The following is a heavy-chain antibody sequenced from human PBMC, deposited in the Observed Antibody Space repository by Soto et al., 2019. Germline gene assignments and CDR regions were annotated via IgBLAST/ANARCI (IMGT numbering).Heavy chain of an antibody. D-gene: IGHD6-19*01. CDR1: GGSSGAYF. Sequence: PSETLSLTCTVSGGSSGAYFWSWVRQPPGKGLEWIGNIYYTGATSYNPSLESRVTISLDTSKNQFSLRLSSVTAADTAVYYCARPSVPATRGPLDYWGQGALVTVSS. CDR2: IYYTGAT. J-gene: IGHJ4*02. CDR3: ARPSVPATRGPLDY. V-gene: IGHV4-59*01.